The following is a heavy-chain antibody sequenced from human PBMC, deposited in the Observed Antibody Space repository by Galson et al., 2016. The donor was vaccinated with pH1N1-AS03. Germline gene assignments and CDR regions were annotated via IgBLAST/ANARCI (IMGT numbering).Heavy chain of an antibody. Sequence: PALVKPPQTLTLTCSLSGVSVPSSGLAVGWFRLPPGKALEWLALIYWDDAKRFSPSLRNRLTITKDTSRTQAVLTVTNVDPLDTATYFCALPNSWGNAFEIWGPGTMVTVAS. V-gene: IGHV2-5*02. CDR1: GVSVPSSGLA. CDR2: IYWDDAK. D-gene: IGHD3-16*01. J-gene: IGHJ3*02. CDR3: ALPNSWGNAFEI.